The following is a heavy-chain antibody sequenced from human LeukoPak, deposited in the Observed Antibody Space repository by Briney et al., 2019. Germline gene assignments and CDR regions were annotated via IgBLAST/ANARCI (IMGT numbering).Heavy chain of an antibody. J-gene: IGHJ3*02. CDR1: GFTFRSYW. V-gene: IGHV3-7*01. CDR2: IKQDGSEN. Sequence: PGGSLRLSCVVSGFTFRSYWMSWVRQAPGKGLEWVADIKQDGSENYSVDSVKGRFTISRDNAKNSLYLQMNSLRAEDTAVYYCARDLLGGSYRAFDIWGQGTMVTVSS. CDR3: ARDLLGGSYRAFDI. D-gene: IGHD1-26*01.